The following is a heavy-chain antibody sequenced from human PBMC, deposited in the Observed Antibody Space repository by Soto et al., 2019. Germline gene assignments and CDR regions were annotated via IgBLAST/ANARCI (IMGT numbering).Heavy chain of an antibody. CDR2: ISGSGGST. D-gene: IGHD3-16*02. Sequence: GGSLRLSCAASGFTVSSNYMSWVRQAPGKGLEWVSAISGSGGSTYYADSVKGRFTSSRDNSKNTPYLQRNSLRAEDTAVYYCAKDRGDLYAYVWGSYRYTDYFDCWGQGTLVTVSS. CDR3: AKDRGDLYAYVWGSYRYTDYFDC. J-gene: IGHJ4*02. V-gene: IGHV3-23*01. CDR1: GFTVSSNY.